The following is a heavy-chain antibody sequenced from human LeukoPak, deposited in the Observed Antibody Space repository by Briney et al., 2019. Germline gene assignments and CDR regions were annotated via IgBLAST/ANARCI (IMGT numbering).Heavy chain of an antibody. D-gene: IGHD2-15*01. Sequence: PSETLSLTCAVYGGSFSGYYWSWIRQPPGKGLEWIGEINHSGSTNYNPPLKSRVTISVDTSKNQFSLKLSSVTAADTAVYYCARGLVVPDYWGQGTLVTVSS. V-gene: IGHV4-34*01. CDR2: INHSGST. CDR1: GGSFSGYY. CDR3: ARGLVVPDY. J-gene: IGHJ4*02.